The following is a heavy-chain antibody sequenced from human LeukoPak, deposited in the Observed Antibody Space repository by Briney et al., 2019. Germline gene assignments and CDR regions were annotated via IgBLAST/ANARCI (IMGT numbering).Heavy chain of an antibody. CDR2: INHSGST. V-gene: IGHV4-34*01. J-gene: IGHJ5*02. CDR1: GGSFSGYY. D-gene: IGHD3-3*01. CDR3: ARPGNRRITIFGVAPGWFDP. Sequence: SETLSLTCAVYGGSFSGYYWSWIRQPPGKGLEWIGEINHSGSTNYNPSLKGRVTISVDTSKNQFSLKLSSVTAADTAVYYCARPGNRRITIFGVAPGWFDPWGQGTLVTVSS.